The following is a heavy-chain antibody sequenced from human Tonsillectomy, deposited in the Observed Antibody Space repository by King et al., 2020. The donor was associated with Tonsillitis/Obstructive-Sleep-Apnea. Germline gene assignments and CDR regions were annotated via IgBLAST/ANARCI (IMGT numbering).Heavy chain of an antibody. CDR3: AGGKDDLATLHY. CDR2: IYYTGST. V-gene: IGHV4-31*03. D-gene: IGHD1-1*01. Sequence: VQLQESGPGLVKPSQTLSLTCTVSGASISSSDYYWSWIRQHPGKGLEWIGYIYYTGSTHYNSSLKSRVTISVDTSENQFSLKLTSVTVADTAVYYCAGGKDDLATLHYWGQGTLVTVSS. J-gene: IGHJ4*02. CDR1: GASISSSDYY.